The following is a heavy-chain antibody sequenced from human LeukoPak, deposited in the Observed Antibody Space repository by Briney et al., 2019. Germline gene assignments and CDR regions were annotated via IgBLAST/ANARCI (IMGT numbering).Heavy chain of an antibody. CDR3: AKVAIVVVVAAFDY. J-gene: IGHJ4*02. CDR1: GFTFSSYS. Sequence: GGSLRLSCAASGFTFSSYSMNWVRQAPGKGLEWVSAISGSGGSTYYADSVKGRFTISRDNSKNTLYLQMNSLRAEDTAVYYCAKVAIVVVVAAFDYWGQGTLVTVSS. V-gene: IGHV3-23*01. CDR2: ISGSGGST. D-gene: IGHD2-15*01.